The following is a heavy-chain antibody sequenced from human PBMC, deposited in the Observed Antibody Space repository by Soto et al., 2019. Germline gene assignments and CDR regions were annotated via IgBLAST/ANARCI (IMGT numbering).Heavy chain of an antibody. CDR3: ARHPRWGNYFDY. V-gene: IGHV3-33*01. J-gene: IGHJ4*02. D-gene: IGHD3-16*01. CDR1: GFTFSSYG. Sequence: GGSLRLSCAASGFTFSSYGMHWVRQAPGKGLEWVAVIWYDGSNKYYADSVKGRFTISRDNSKNTLYLQMNSLRAEDTAVYYCARHPRWGNYFDYWGQGTLVTVSS. CDR2: IWYDGSNK.